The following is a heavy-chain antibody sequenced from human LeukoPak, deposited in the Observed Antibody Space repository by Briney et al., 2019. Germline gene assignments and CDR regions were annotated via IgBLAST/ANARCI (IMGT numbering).Heavy chain of an antibody. CDR1: GFTFSDYY. V-gene: IGHV3-11*06. CDR2: ISSSSSYT. CDR3: VGGGILTGYFDY. J-gene: IGHJ4*02. Sequence: GGSLRLSCAASGFTFSDYYMSWIRQAQGKGVEWGSYISSSSSYTNYADSVKGRFPISRDNAKNSLYLQMNSLRAEDTAVYYCVGGGILTGYFDYWGQGTLVTVSS. D-gene: IGHD3-9*01.